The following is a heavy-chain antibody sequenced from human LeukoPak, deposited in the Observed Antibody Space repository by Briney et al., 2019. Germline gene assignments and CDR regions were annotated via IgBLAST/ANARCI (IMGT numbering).Heavy chain of an antibody. V-gene: IGHV3-20*04. Sequence: PGGSLRLSCAASGFTFDDYAMSWVRQAPGKGLEWVSGINWNGGSIGYGDSVKGRITISRDNAKNSLYLQMDILRAEDTALYYCARGPGWNSGSPRYSDYWGQGTLVTVSS. CDR1: GFTFDDYA. CDR3: ARGPGWNSGSPRYSDY. CDR2: INWNGGSI. J-gene: IGHJ4*02. D-gene: IGHD1-26*01.